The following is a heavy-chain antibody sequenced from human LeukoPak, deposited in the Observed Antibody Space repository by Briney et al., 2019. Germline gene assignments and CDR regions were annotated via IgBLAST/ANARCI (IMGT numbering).Heavy chain of an antibody. J-gene: IGHJ3*02. V-gene: IGHV1-46*01. D-gene: IGHD3-9*01. Sequence: ASVKVSCKASGYTFTSYYMHWVRQAPGHGLEWMGIINPSGGSTSYAQKFQGRVTMTRDTSTSTVYMELSSLRSEDTAVYYCARDHNDITSSFDIWGQGTMVTVSS. CDR1: GYTFTSYY. CDR2: INPSGGST. CDR3: ARDHNDITSSFDI.